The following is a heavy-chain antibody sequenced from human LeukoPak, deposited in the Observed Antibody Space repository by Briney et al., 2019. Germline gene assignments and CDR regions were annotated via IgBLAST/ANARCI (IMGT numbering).Heavy chain of an antibody. CDR1: GVTFSSYG. CDR2: IWYDGSNK. J-gene: IGHJ3*02. V-gene: IGHV3-33*01. Sequence: PGRSLRLSCAASGVTFSSYGMHWGRQAPGQGLEWVAVIWYDGSNKYYADSVQCLLTTARDNSKTTLYLQMNSLRAEDTAVYYCARYPLVTVVSDAFDIWGQGTMVTVSS. D-gene: IGHD4-23*01. CDR3: ARYPLVTVVSDAFDI.